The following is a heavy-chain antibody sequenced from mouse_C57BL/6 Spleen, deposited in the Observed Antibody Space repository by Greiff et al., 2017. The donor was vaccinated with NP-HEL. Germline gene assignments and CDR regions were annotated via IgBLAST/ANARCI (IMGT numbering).Heavy chain of an antibody. CDR3: ARCYDYDGYAMDY. J-gene: IGHJ4*01. CDR1: GFSLTSYG. D-gene: IGHD2-4*01. Sequence: VQGVESGPGLVQPSQSLSITCTVSGFSLTSYGVHWVRQSPGKGLEWLGVIWSGGSTDYNAAFISRLSISKDNSKSQVFFKMNSLQADDTAIYYCARCYDYDGYAMDYWGQGTSVTVSS. V-gene: IGHV2-2*01. CDR2: IWSGGST.